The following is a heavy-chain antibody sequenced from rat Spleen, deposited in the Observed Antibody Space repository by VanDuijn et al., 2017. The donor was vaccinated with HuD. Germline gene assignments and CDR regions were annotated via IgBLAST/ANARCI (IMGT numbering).Heavy chain of an antibody. V-gene: IGHV5-29*01. CDR3: ARRHYGYTDYFDY. CDR1: GFTFSDYY. CDR2: ISYDGSST. Sequence: EVQMVESGGGLVQPGRSLKLSCAASGFTFSDYYMAWVRQAPTKGLEWVATISYDGSSTYYRDSVKGRFTISRDNAKSSLYLQMDSLRSEDTATYYCARRHYGYTDYFDYWGQGVMVTVSS. J-gene: IGHJ2*01. D-gene: IGHD1-9*01.